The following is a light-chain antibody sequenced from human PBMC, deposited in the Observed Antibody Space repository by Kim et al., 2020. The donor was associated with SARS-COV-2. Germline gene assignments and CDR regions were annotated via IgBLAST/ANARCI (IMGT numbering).Light chain of an antibody. CDR3: QQYGRSLT. Sequence: SLSPGERATLSCRASQSLASNFLAWYQQKPGQAPTLVIYDVSNRATGIPDRFSGSGSGTDFTLTISRLEPEDFAVYFCQQYGRSLTFGGGTKLEIK. CDR2: DVS. J-gene: IGKJ4*01. CDR1: QSLASNF. V-gene: IGKV3-20*01.